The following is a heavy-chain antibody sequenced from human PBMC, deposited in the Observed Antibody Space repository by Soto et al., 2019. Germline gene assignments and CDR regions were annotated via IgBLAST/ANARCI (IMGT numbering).Heavy chain of an antibody. J-gene: IGHJ4*02. V-gene: IGHV1-46*01. D-gene: IGHD2-15*01. CDR1: GYTFTRYN. Sequence: ASVKVSCKASGYTFTRYNVHWVRQAPGQGLEWMAIINPSGGNTYYVQKFEGRVTLTTDTSTSTVYMELSSLRSDDTAVYYCARVRGGGSEYFFDYWGQGTLVTVSS. CDR3: ARVRGGGSEYFFDY. CDR2: INPSGGNT.